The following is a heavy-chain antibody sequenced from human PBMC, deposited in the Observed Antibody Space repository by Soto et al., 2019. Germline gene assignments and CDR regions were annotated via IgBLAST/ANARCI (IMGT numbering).Heavy chain of an antibody. CDR3: ARGDYYYYGLDV. V-gene: IGHV3-48*02. CDR2: ISSSSSTM. CDR1: GFTFSDYS. J-gene: IGHJ6*02. Sequence: LRLSCAASGFTFSDYSMNWVRQAPGKGLEWLSSISSSSSTMYYADSVKGRFTISRDDAKNSLYLQMNSLRDEDTAVYYCARGDYYYYGLDVWGQGTTVTVSS. D-gene: IGHD3-16*01.